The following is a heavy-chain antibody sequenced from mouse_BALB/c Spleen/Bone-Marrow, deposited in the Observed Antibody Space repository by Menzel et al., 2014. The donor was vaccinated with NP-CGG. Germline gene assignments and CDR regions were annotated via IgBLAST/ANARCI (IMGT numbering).Heavy chain of an antibody. Sequence: DVMLVESGGGLVQPGGSLKLSCAASGFDFRRYWMTWVRQAPGKGLEWIGEINPDSSTINYTPSLKDKFIISRDNAKNTLYLQMSKVRSEDIALYYCARPGYYGYQDVWGAGTTVTVSS. CDR1: GFDFRRYW. CDR3: ARPGYYGYQDV. V-gene: IGHV4-1*02. CDR2: INPDSSTI. J-gene: IGHJ1*01. D-gene: IGHD1-2*01.